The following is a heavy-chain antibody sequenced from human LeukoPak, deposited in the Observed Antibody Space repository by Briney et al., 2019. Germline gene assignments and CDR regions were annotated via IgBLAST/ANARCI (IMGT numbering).Heavy chain of an antibody. CDR2: IYYSGST. CDR1: GVSFSSSSYY. V-gene: IGHV4-39*01. D-gene: IGHD3-22*01. CDR3: ASPYYYDSSGYYSY. J-gene: IGHJ4*02. Sequence: SETLSLTCAVYGVSFSSSSYYWGWIRQPPGKGLEWIGSIYYSGSTYYNPSLKSRVTISVDTSKNQFSLKLSSVTAADTALYYCASPYYYDSSGYYSYWGQGTLVTVSS.